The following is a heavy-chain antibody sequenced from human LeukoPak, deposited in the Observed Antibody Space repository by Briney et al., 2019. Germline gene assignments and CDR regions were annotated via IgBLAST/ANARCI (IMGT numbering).Heavy chain of an antibody. V-gene: IGHV4-59*08. Sequence: SETLSLTCTVSGGSISSYYWSWIRQPPGKGLERIGYIYYSGSTNYNPSLKSRVTISVDTSKNQFSLKLSSVTAADTAVYYCARMIVVPAARSYYFDYWGQGTLVTVSS. CDR3: ARMIVVPAARSYYFDY. J-gene: IGHJ4*02. CDR1: GGSISSYY. CDR2: IYYSGST. D-gene: IGHD2-2*01.